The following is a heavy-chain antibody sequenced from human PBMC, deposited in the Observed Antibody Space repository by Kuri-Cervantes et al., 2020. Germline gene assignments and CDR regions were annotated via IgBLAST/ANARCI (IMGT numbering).Heavy chain of an antibody. CDR1: GGTFSSYA. J-gene: IGHJ4*02. CDR3: ARDGDSLSYFDY. V-gene: IGHV1-69*05. D-gene: IGHD3-10*01. Sequence: SVKISCKASGGTFSSYAISWVRQAPGQGLEWMGGIIPSFGTANYAQKFQGRVTITTDESTSTAYMELSSLRSEDAAVYYCARDGDSLSYFDYWGQGTLVTVSS. CDR2: IIPSFGTA.